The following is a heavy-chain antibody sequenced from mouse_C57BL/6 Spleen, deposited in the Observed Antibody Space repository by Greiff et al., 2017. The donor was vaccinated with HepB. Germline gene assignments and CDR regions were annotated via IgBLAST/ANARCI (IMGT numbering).Heavy chain of an antibody. CDR2: IWRGGST. J-gene: IGHJ1*03. V-gene: IGHV2-5*01. CDR1: GFSLTSYG. D-gene: IGHD1-1*01. CDR3: AKNYPHYYGSSYWYFDV. Sequence: VQLKQSGPGLVQPSQSLSITCTVSGFSLTSYGVHWVRQSPGKGLEWLGVIWRGGSTDYNAAFMSRLSITKDNSKSQVFFKMNSLQADDTAIYYCAKNYPHYYGSSYWYFDVWGTGTTVTVSS.